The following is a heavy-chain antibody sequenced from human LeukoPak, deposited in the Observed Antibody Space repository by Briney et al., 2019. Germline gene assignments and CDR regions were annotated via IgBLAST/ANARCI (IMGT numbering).Heavy chain of an antibody. CDR2: ITSGFTP. CDR3: AKDYSDSRVGDVFFEY. CDR1: GLTFSNYA. D-gene: IGHD1-26*01. V-gene: IGHV3-23*01. Sequence: GGSLRLSCAASGLTFSNYAMSWYRQAPGKGLEWVSGITSGFTPHYADSVKGRFTISRDNSKNTFHLQMNSLRAEDTAVYYCAKDYSDSRVGDVFFEYWGQGTLVTVSS. J-gene: IGHJ4*02.